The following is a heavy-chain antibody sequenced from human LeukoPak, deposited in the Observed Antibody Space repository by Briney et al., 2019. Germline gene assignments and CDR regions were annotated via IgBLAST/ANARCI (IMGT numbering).Heavy chain of an antibody. J-gene: IGHJ3*01. Sequence: PGRSLRLSCAASGFTFSSYVMHWDRQATGKGLEWVAIISYDGGNEYYADSVKGRFTISRDNAKNSLYLQMNSLRVEDTAVYYCARPYSGWYPHDAFDLWGQGTMVTVSS. CDR3: ARPYSGWYPHDAFDL. CDR2: ISYDGGNE. D-gene: IGHD6-19*01. V-gene: IGHV3-30*04. CDR1: GFTFSSYV.